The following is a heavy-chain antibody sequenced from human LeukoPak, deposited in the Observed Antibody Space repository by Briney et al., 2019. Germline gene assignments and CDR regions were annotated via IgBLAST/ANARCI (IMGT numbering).Heavy chain of an antibody. CDR1: GVSINTYF. D-gene: IGHD1/OR15-1a*01. CDR3: ASQLGGTTFH. CDR2: VYYTGIT. J-gene: IGHJ4*02. V-gene: IGHV4-59*01. Sequence: SETLSLTCTVSGVSINTYFWSWIRQPPGKGLEWIGYVYYTGITNYNSSLKSRVSISLDTSKNQFSLRLNSVTAAETAVYYCASQLGGTTFHWGQGTLITVSS.